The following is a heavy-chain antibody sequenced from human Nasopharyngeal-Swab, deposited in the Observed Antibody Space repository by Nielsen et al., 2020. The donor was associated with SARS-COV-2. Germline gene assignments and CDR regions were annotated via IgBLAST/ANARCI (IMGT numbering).Heavy chain of an antibody. J-gene: IGHJ6*02. D-gene: IGHD2-15*01. V-gene: IGHV3-30-3*01. CDR3: ARDHLYCSGGSCYRNYYGMDV. Sequence: VRQAPGKGLEWVAVISYDGSNKYYADSVKGRFTISRDNSKNTLYLQMNSLRAEDTAVYYCARDHLYCSGGSCYRNYYGMDVWGQGTTVTAP. CDR2: ISYDGSNK.